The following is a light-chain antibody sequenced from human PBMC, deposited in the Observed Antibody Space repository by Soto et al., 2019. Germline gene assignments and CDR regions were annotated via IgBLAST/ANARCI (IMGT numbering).Light chain of an antibody. Sequence: QSALTQPPSASGSPGQSVTISCTGTSSDVGGYNFVSWYQQHPGKAPKLMIYEVSDRPSGVPDRFSGSKSGTTASLTVSVLQAEDDADYYCSSYAGSTIVVFGGGTKLTVL. CDR1: SSDVGGYNF. V-gene: IGLV2-8*01. CDR3: SSYAGSTIVV. J-gene: IGLJ2*01. CDR2: EVS.